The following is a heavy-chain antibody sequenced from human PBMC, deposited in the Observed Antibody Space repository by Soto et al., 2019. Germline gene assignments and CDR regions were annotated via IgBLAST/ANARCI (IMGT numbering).Heavy chain of an antibody. V-gene: IGHV3-30*03. CDR2: ISYDGSNK. CDR3: ERGLRAVAGRYYFEY. D-gene: IGHD6-19*01. J-gene: IGHJ4*02. CDR1: GFTFSSYG. Sequence: GGSLRLSCXASGFTFSSYGMHWVRQAPGKGLEWVAVISYDGSNKYYADSVKGRFTISRDNSKNSLYLQMNSLRAEDTAVYYCERGLRAVAGRYYFEYWGQGTLVTVSS.